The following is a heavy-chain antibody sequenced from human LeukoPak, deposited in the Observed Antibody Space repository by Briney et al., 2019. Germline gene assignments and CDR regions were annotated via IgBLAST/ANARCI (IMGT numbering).Heavy chain of an antibody. CDR1: GFTLSSYN. V-gene: IGHV3-48*02. CDR2: ISSSSSPI. Sequence: PGGSLRLSCAASGFTLSSYNMNWVRQAPGKGLEWVSYISSSSSPIYYADSVRGRFTVSRDNAKKSLYLQMNSLRDEDTAVYYCARDLDDSGSYHDYWGQGTLVTVSA. J-gene: IGHJ4*02. CDR3: ARDLDDSGSYHDY. D-gene: IGHD3-10*01.